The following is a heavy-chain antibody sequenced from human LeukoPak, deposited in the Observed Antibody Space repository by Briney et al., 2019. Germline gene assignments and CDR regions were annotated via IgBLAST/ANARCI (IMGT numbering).Heavy chain of an antibody. CDR3: ATVRIVVVPAARALDY. CDR1: GFTFRNYW. Sequence: PGGSLRLSCAVSGFTFRNYWMSWVRQAPGKGLEWVATIKQDGSEKYYVDSVKGRFTISRDNAKKSVYLQMNSLRAEDTAVYYCATVRIVVVPAARALDYWGQGTLVTVSS. D-gene: IGHD2-2*01. CDR2: IKQDGSEK. V-gene: IGHV3-7*01. J-gene: IGHJ4*02.